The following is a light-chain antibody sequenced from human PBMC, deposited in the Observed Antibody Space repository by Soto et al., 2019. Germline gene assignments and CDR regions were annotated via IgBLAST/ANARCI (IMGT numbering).Light chain of an antibody. CDR1: QTITNN. CDR3: QQYNNWPSTWT. CDR2: GAS. Sequence: EIVMTQSPATLSVSPGESATLSCRASQTITNNLAWYQQKPGQAPRLRIYGASTKASGFPARFSGSGSGTEFTLTISSLQSEDFAVYYCQQYNNWPSTWTFGQGTKVDI. J-gene: IGKJ1*01. V-gene: IGKV3-15*01.